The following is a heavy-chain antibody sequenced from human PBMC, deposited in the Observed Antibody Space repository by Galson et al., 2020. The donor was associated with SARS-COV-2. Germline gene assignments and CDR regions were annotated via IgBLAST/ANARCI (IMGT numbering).Heavy chain of an antibody. Sequence: ASVKVSCKSSGYTFTAYHMHWVRQAPGQGLEWMGWINPNSGGTNYAQRFQGRVTMTRDTSISTAYMELSRLTSDDTAVYYCGRDKGSGWYEDFGYGGQGTLVTVSS. D-gene: IGHD6-19*01. CDR3: GRDKGSGWYEDFGY. CDR2: INPNSGGT. V-gene: IGHV1-2*02. CDR1: GYTFTAYH. J-gene: IGHJ4*02.